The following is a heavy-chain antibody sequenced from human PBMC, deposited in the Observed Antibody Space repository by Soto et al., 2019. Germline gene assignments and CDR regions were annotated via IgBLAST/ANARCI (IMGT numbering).Heavy chain of an antibody. CDR3: ARANPTRYSSSWFDP. J-gene: IGHJ5*02. Sequence: ASVKVSCKASGYTFTGYYMHWEREAPGHGLEWMGWIDPNSGGTNYAQNFQGWVTMNRDTSISTAYMELSRLRSDDTAVYYCARANPTRYSSSWFDPWGQGTLVTVSS. D-gene: IGHD6-13*01. V-gene: IGHV1-2*04. CDR1: GYTFTGYY. CDR2: IDPNSGGT.